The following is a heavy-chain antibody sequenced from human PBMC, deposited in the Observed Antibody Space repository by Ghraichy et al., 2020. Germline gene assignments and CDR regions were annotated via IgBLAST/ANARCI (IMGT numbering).Heavy chain of an antibody. CDR2: IFYNGTT. CDR1: GGSVSTGSYY. V-gene: IGHV4-61*01. Sequence: SETLYLTCTVSGGSVSTGSYYWSWIRQSPGKGLEWIGNIFYNGTTNYNPSLTSRVTISVDTSQNQFSLKLRSVTAADTAVYYCATTGWWGSWTYYFDQWGQGSLVTVSP. CDR3: ATTGWWGSWTYYFDQ. J-gene: IGHJ4*02. D-gene: IGHD3-10*01.